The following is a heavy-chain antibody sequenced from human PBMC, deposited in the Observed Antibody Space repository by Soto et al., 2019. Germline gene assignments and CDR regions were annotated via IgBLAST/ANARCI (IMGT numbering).Heavy chain of an antibody. CDR2: IIPIFGTA. Sequence: SVKVSCKASGGTFSSYAISWVRQAPGQGLEWMGGIIPIFGTANYAQKFQGRVTITADDSTSTAYMVLSSLRSEDTAVYYCAIHDYTIFGAVNVARPDLHSYYYRMHVRG. CDR1: GGTFSSYA. V-gene: IGHV1-69*13. CDR3: AIHDYTIFGAVNVARPDLHSYYYRMHV. J-gene: IGHJ6*02. D-gene: IGHD3-3*01.